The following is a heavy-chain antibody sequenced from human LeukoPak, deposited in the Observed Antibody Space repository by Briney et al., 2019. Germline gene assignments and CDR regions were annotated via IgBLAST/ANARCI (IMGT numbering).Heavy chain of an antibody. CDR2: ISGSGGNT. CDR3: ARGYYGSGSYLSGFGYYYYYMDV. Sequence: GGSLRLSCAASGFTFSSYGMSWVRQAPGKGLEWVSAISGSGGNTYYADSVKGRFTISRDNAKNLLYLQMNSLRAEDTAVYYCARGYYGSGSYLSGFGYYYYYMDVWGKGTTVTISS. CDR1: GFTFSSYG. D-gene: IGHD3-10*01. J-gene: IGHJ6*03. V-gene: IGHV3-23*01.